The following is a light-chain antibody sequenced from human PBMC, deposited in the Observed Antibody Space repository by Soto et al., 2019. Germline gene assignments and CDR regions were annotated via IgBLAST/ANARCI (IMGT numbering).Light chain of an antibody. Sequence: DIQMTQSPSTLSASVGDRVTITCRASQNINTWLAWYQQKPGKAPYLLIYKASNLQSGVPSRFSGSASGTEFTLTISSLQPYDIATYYCQQYETYPLTYGGGTKVEI. V-gene: IGKV1-5*03. CDR3: QQYETYPLT. J-gene: IGKJ4*01. CDR2: KAS. CDR1: QNINTW.